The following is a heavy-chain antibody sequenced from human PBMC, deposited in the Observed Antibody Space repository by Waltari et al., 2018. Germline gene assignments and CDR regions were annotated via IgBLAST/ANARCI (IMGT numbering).Heavy chain of an antibody. CDR1: GYSISSGYY. V-gene: IGHV4-38-2*01. J-gene: IGHJ6*03. CDR3: ARGSMVVAATRYYYYYMDV. Sequence: QVQLQESGPGLVKPSETLSLTCAVSGYSISSGYYWGWIRQPPGKGLEWIGSIYHSGSTYYNPSLKSRVTISVDTSKNQFSLKLSSVTAADTAVYYCARGSMVVAATRYYYYYMDVWGKGTTVTVSS. CDR2: IYHSGST. D-gene: IGHD2-15*01.